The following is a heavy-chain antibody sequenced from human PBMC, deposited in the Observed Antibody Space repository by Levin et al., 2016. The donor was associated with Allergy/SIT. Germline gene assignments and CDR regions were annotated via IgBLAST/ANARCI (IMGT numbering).Heavy chain of an antibody. V-gene: IGHV5-51*01. CDR2: IYPGDSDT. Sequence: VRQMPGKGLEWMGIIYPGDSDTRYSPSFQGQVTISADKSISTAYLQWSSLKASDTAMYYCARMRGDIYYGMDVWGQGTTVTVSS. CDR3: ARMRGDIYYGMDV. J-gene: IGHJ6*02.